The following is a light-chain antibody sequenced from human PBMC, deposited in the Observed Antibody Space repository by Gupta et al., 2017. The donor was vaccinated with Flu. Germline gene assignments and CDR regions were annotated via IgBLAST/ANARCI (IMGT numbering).Light chain of an antibody. CDR3: HHYNSFSDS. CDR1: HNIGSF. CDR2: KAS. V-gene: IGKV1-5*03. J-gene: IGKJ2*03. Sequence: DIHMTQSPSTLSASVGDRVTITCRASHNIGSFLAWYQQKPGKAPNLLIYKASILQSGVPSRFSGGGSGTEFALTIGGLQPDDFATYFCHHYNSFSDSFDQGTKLEIK.